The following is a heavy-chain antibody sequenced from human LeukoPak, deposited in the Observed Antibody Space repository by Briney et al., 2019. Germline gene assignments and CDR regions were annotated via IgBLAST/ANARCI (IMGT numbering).Heavy chain of an antibody. CDR3: LRALSWTTDSYYYMDV. CDR1: RYTFTSYD. Sequence: ASVKVSCNASRYTFTSYDINWVRQATGQGLEWMGWMNPNSGNTGYAQKFQGRVTMTKNTSITTAYMELSSLRSEDTAVYYCLRALSWTTDSYYYMDVWGKGTTVTVS. CDR2: MNPNSGNT. J-gene: IGHJ6*03. V-gene: IGHV1-8*01. D-gene: IGHD3/OR15-3a*01.